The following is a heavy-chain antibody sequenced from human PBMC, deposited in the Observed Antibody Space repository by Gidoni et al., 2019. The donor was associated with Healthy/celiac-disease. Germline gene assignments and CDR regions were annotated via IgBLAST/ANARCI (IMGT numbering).Heavy chain of an antibody. CDR1: GYTFTSYA. Sequence: QVQLVQSGAEVKKPGASVKVSCKASGYTFTSYAMHWVRQAPGQRLEWMGWINAGNGNTKYSQKFQGRVTITRDTSASTAYMELSSLRSEDTAVYYCAREDSSSPKGLSFDYWGQGTLVTVSS. V-gene: IGHV1-3*01. D-gene: IGHD6-6*01. CDR2: INAGNGNT. CDR3: AREDSSSPKGLSFDY. J-gene: IGHJ4*02.